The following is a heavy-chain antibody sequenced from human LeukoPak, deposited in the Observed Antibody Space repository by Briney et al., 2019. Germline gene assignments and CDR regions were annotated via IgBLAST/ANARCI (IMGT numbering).Heavy chain of an antibody. J-gene: IGHJ4*02. CDR2: IYYSGST. CDR3: ARDKRPYYFDY. Sequence: PSETLSLTCTVSGGSIGSSSYYWGWIRQPPGEGLEWIGSIYYSGSTYYNPSLKSRVTISVDTSKNQFSLKLSSVTAADTAVYYCARDKRPYYFDYWGRGTLVTVSS. CDR1: GGSIGSSSYY. V-gene: IGHV4-39*07.